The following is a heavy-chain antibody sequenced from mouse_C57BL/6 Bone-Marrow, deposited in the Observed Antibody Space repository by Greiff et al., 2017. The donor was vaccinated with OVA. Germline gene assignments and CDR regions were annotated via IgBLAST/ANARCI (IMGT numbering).Heavy chain of an antibody. CDR1: EYEFPSHD. CDR3: AGHEKGYGNQAWFAY. CDR2: INSDGGST. Sequence: EVKVVESGGGLVQPGESLKLSCESNEYEFPSHDMSWVRKTPEKRLELVAAINSDGGSTYYPDTMESRFIISRDNTKKTLYLQMSSLRSEDTAVYYCAGHEKGYGNQAWFAYWGQGTLVTVSA. V-gene: IGHV5-2*01. D-gene: IGHD2-1*01. J-gene: IGHJ3*01.